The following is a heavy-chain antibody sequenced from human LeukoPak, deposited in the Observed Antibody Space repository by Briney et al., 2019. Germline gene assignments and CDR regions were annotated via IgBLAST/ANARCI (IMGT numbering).Heavy chain of an antibody. CDR2: ISGSGGST. Sequence: GGSLRLSCAASGFTFSSYAMSWVRQAPGKGLEWVSAISGSGGSTYYADSVKGRFTISRDNSKNTLYLQMNSLRAEDTAVYYCAKGLVSSTWFGKLFDYWGQGTLVTVSS. D-gene: IGHD3-10*01. CDR1: GFTFSSYA. V-gene: IGHV3-23*01. J-gene: IGHJ4*02. CDR3: AKGLVSSTWFGKLFDY.